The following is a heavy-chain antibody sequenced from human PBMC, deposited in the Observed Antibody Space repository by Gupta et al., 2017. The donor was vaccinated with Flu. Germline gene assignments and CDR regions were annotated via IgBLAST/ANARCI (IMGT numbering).Heavy chain of an antibody. CDR3: ARDLCSSTSCYGPYYGMDV. Sequence: QVQLVQSGAEVKKPGASVKVSCKASGYTFTSYGISWVRQAPGKGLEWMGWIRAYNGNTNYAQKLQGRVTMTTDTSTSTAYMELRSLRSDDTAVYYCARDLCSSTSCYGPYYGMDVWGQGTTVTVSS. D-gene: IGHD2-2*01. CDR2: IRAYNGNT. J-gene: IGHJ6*02. CDR1: GYTFTSYG. V-gene: IGHV1-18*01.